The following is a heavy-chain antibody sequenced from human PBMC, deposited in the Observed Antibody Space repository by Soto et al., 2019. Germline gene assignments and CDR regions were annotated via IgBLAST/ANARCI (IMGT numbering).Heavy chain of an antibody. Sequence: EVLLVESGGALVELGGSLRLSCVASGFTFSHDWMHWVRQAPGKGLVWVSRINADGTYATYADSVQGRFTISRDNTKNTLFLEMNSLRVEDTAVYYCVRDLRGNNMLRGYWGQGSLVTVSS. D-gene: IGHD3-16*01. CDR2: INADGTYA. CDR3: VRDLRGNNMLRGY. CDR1: GFTFSHDW. J-gene: IGHJ4*02. V-gene: IGHV3-74*03.